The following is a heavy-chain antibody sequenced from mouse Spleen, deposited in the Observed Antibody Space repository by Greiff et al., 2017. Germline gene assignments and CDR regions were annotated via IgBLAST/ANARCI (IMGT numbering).Heavy chain of an antibody. V-gene: IGHV5-16*01. J-gene: IGHJ4*01. CDR3: ARGYYGDYYAMDY. Sequence: EVMLVESEGGLVQPGSSMKLSCTASGFTFSDYYMAWVRQVPEKGLEWVANINYDGSSTYYLDSLKSRFIISRDNAKNILYLQMSSLKSEDTATYYCARGYYGDYYAMDYWGQGTSVTVSS. CDR1: GFTFSDYY. CDR2: INYDGSST. D-gene: IGHD2-13*01.